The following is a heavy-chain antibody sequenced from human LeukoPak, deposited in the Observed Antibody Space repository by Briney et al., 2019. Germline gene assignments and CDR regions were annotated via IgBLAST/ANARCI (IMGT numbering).Heavy chain of an antibody. Sequence: GGSLRLSCAASGFTFSSYAMSWVRQAPGKGLEWVSAISGSGDSTYYADSVKGRFTTSRDNSKNTLYLQMNSLRAEDTAVYYCAKLLLLMVRGVIPLFDYWGQGTLVTVSS. D-gene: IGHD3-10*01. J-gene: IGHJ4*02. CDR2: ISGSGDST. V-gene: IGHV3-23*01. CDR1: GFTFSSYA. CDR3: AKLLLLMVRGVIPLFDY.